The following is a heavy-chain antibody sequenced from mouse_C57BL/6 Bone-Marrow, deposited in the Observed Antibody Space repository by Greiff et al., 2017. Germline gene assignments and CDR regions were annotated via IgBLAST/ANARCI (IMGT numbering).Heavy chain of an antibody. Sequence: VQLQQSGAELVRPGASVKLSCTASGFNIKDDYMHWVKQRPEQGLEWIGWIDPENGDTEYAPKFQGKATITADTSSNTAYLQLSSLTSDDAAVYYCTTGPRFAYWGQGTLVTVSA. D-gene: IGHD6-1*01. V-gene: IGHV14-4*01. CDR2: IDPENGDT. CDR1: GFNIKDDY. CDR3: TTGPRFAY. J-gene: IGHJ3*01.